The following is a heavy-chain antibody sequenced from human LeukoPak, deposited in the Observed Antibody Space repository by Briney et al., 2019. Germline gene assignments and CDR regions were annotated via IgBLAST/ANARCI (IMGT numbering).Heavy chain of an antibody. CDR2: ISSSSSYI. Sequence: GGSLRLSCAASGFTFSSYSMNWVRQAPGKGLEWVSSISSSSSYIYYADSVKGRFTIFSDNAKNSLYLQMNSLRAEETAVYYCARDSRGDDAFDIWGQGTMVTVSS. CDR1: GFTFSSYS. D-gene: IGHD2-15*01. J-gene: IGHJ3*02. CDR3: ARDSRGDDAFDI. V-gene: IGHV3-21*01.